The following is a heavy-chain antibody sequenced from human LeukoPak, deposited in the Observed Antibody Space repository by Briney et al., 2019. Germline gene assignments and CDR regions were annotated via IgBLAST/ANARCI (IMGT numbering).Heavy chain of an antibody. CDR3: ASSYDY. CDR1: GFTFYEYG. CDR2: INWNAGIT. V-gene: IGHV3-20*04. J-gene: IGHJ4*02. Sequence: GGSLRLSCAASGFTFYEYGMSWVRQAPGKGVEWVSRINWNAGITGSADSVKGRFTLSRDNAKKSLYLQINRLRAENTPLYYCASSYDYWGQGTLVTVSS.